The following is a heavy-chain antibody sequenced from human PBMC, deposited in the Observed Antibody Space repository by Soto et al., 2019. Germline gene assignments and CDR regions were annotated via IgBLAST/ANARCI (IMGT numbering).Heavy chain of an antibody. CDR2: IYYSGST. Sequence: QLQLQESGPGLVKPSETLSLTCTVSGGSISSSSYYWGWIRQPPGKGLEWIGSIYYSGSTYYNPSLKSRVTISVDTSKNQFSLKLSSVTAADTAVYYCAKQRLMVYATRWSFDLWGRGTLVTVSS. D-gene: IGHD2-8*01. J-gene: IGHJ2*01. V-gene: IGHV4-39*01. CDR1: GGSISSSSYY. CDR3: AKQRLMVYATRWSFDL.